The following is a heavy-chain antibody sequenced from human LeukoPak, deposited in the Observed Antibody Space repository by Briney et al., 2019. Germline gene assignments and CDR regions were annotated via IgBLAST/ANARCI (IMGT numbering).Heavy chain of an antibody. CDR2: ISTDGGST. D-gene: IGHD2-21*02. V-gene: IGHV3-64D*06. J-gene: IGHJ4*02. CDR3: VKGVVVVTARAFDY. CDR1: GFTFSSYA. Sequence: PGGSLRLSCSASGFTFSSYAMHWVRQAPGKGLHYVSAISTDGGSTYYADSVKDRFTISRDNSKNTLYLQMSSLRAEDTALYYCVKGVVVVTARAFDYWGQGTLVTVSS.